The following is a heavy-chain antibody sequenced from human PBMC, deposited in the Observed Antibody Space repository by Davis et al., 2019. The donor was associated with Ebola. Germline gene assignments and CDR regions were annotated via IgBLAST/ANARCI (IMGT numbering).Heavy chain of an antibody. D-gene: IGHD3-10*01. CDR2: INPNSGGT. Sequence: ASVQVSCKASGYTFTGYYMHWVRQAPGQGLEWMGWINPNSGGTNYAQKFQGRVTMTRDTSISPAYMGLSRLRSDDTAVYYCARMYYYGSGSYYYYYGMDVWGQGTTVTVSS. CDR3: ARMYYYGSGSYYYYYGMDV. V-gene: IGHV1-2*02. CDR1: GYTFTGYY. J-gene: IGHJ6*02.